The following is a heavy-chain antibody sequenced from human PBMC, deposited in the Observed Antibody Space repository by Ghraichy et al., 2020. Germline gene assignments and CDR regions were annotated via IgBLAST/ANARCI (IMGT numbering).Heavy chain of an antibody. V-gene: IGHV1-2*02. CDR2: INPNSGGT. CDR3: ARVHKKSIAAAGSEFDY. J-gene: IGHJ4*02. D-gene: IGHD6-13*01. Sequence: ASVKVSCKASGYTFTGYYMHWVRQAPGQGLEWMGWINPNSGGTNYAQKFQGRVTMTRDTSISTAYMELSRLRSDDTAVYYCARVHKKSIAAAGSEFDYWGQGTLVTVSS. CDR1: GYTFTGYY.